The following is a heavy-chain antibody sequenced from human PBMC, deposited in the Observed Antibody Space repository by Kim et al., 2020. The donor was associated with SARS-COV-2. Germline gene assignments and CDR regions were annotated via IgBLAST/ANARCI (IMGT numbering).Heavy chain of an antibody. Sequence: GGSLRLSCAASGFTFSSYSMNWVRQAPGKGLEWVSSISSSSSYIYYADSVKGRFTISRDNAKNSLYLQMNSLRAEDTAVYYCARVPYDILTGWSYYGMDVWGQGTTVTVSS. CDR3: ARVPYDILTGWSYYGMDV. D-gene: IGHD3-9*01. CDR2: ISSSSSYI. V-gene: IGHV3-21*01. J-gene: IGHJ6*02. CDR1: GFTFSSYS.